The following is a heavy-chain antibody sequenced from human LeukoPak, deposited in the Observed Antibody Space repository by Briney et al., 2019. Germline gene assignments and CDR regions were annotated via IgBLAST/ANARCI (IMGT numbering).Heavy chain of an antibody. CDR2: IIPILGIA. V-gene: IGHV1-69*04. D-gene: IGHD6-19*01. J-gene: IGHJ4*02. CDR1: GGTFSSYT. Sequence: ASVKVSCKASGGTFSSYTISWVRQAPGQGLEWMGRIIPILGIANYAQKFQGRVTITADTSTDTAYMELSSLRSEDTAVYYCATDHGSGWYSGFDYWGQGTLVTVSS. CDR3: ATDHGSGWYSGFDY.